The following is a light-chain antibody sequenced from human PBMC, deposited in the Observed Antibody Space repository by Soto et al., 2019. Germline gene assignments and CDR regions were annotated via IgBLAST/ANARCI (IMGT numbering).Light chain of an antibody. V-gene: IGLV8-61*01. CDR1: SGSVYRSHL. Sequence: QTVVTQEPSLSVSPGGTVTLTCGLKSGSVYRSHLPSWYQQTPGQAPRTLIFGTNSRSVGVPDRFYGSILVVKFALTVTGAQADDEGDYYCIVHLGSGLGLFGGGTKLTVL. CDR2: GTN. J-gene: IGLJ3*02. CDR3: IVHLGSGLGL.